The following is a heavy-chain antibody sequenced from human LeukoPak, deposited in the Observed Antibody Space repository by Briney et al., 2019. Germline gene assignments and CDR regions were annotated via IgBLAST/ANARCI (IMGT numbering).Heavy chain of an antibody. CDR2: IIPIFGTA. CDR1: GSTFSSYA. D-gene: IGHD3-16*01. CDR3: AREDSLGSEAFDI. Sequence: ASVKVSCKASGSTFSSYAISWVRQAPGQGLEWMGGIIPIFGTANYAQKFQGRVTITTDESTSTAYMELSSLRSEDTAVYYCAREDSLGSEAFDIWGQGTMVTVSS. J-gene: IGHJ3*02. V-gene: IGHV1-69*05.